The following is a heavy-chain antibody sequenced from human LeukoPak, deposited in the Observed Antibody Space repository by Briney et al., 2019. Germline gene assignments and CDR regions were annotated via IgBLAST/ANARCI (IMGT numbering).Heavy chain of an antibody. D-gene: IGHD6-13*01. CDR3: ARQLGQQLVLPPGLQDY. CDR2: IYTSGST. V-gene: IGHV4-4*07. Sequence: SETLSLTCTVSGGSISSYYWSWIRQPAGKGLEWIGRIYTSGSTNYNPSLKGRVTMSVDTSKNQFSLKLNSVTAADTAVYYCARQLGQQLVLPPGLQDYWGQGTLVTVSS. CDR1: GGSISSYY. J-gene: IGHJ4*02.